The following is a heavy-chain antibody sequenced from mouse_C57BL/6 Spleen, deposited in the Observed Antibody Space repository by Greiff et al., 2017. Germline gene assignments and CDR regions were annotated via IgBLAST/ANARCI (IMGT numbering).Heavy chain of an antibody. J-gene: IGHJ4*01. CDR2: IWGDGST. D-gene: IGHD2-4*01. CDR3: ALRGEDYDVYAMDY. V-gene: IGHV2-3*01. Sequence: VQVVESGPGLVAPSQSLSIPCTVSGFSLTSYGVSWVRQPPGKGLEWLGVIWGDGSTHYHSALISRLSISKDNSKSQVFLKLNSLQTDDTATYYCALRGEDYDVYAMDYWGQGTSVTVSS. CDR1: GFSLTSYG.